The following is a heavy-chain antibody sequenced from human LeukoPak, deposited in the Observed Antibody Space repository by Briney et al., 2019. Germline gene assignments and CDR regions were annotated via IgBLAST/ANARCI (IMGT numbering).Heavy chain of an antibody. V-gene: IGHV4-4*07. Sequence: PSETLSLTCTVSGGSISSYYWSWIRQPAGKGLEWIGRIYTSGSTNYNPSLKSRVTMSVDTSKNQFSLKLSSVTAADTAVYYCARQTIGLGAFAVPASQATYYFDYWGQGTLVTVSS. CDR1: GGSISSYY. J-gene: IGHJ4*02. CDR2: IYTSGST. CDR3: ARQTIGLGAFAVPASQATYYFDY. D-gene: IGHD2-2*01.